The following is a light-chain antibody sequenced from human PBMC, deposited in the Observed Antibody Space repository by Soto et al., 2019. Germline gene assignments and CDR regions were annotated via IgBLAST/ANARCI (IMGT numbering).Light chain of an antibody. Sequence: QSVLTQPTSVSAAPGQKVTISCSGSSSNIGSDYVSWYQQLPGTAPKLLIYENNKRPSGIPDRFSGSKSGTSATLGITGLQTGDEADYYCGAWDSSRTGGVFGGGTKLTVL. CDR2: ENN. V-gene: IGLV1-51*02. CDR1: SSNIGSDY. J-gene: IGLJ2*01. CDR3: GAWDSSRTGGV.